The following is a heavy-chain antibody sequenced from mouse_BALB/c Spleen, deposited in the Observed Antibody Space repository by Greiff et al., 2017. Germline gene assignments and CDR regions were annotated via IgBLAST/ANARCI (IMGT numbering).Heavy chain of an antibody. V-gene: IGHV14-3*02. CDR3: ARSGLLGAMDY. CDR2: IDPANGNT. Sequence: EVQLQQSGAELVKPGASVKLSCTASGFNIKDTYMHWVKQRPEQGLEWIGRIDPANGNTKYDPKFQGKATITADTSSNTAYLQLSSLTSEDTAVYYCARSGLLGAMDYWGQGTSVTVSS. J-gene: IGHJ4*01. D-gene: IGHD2-3*01. CDR1: GFNIKDTY.